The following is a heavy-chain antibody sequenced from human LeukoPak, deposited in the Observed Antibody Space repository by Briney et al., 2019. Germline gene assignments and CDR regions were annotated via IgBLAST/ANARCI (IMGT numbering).Heavy chain of an antibody. J-gene: IGHJ2*01. CDR2: INASGGST. CDR1: GYTFTRYY. V-gene: IGHV1-46*01. D-gene: IGHD5-12*01. CDR3: ARGRGYSGYDPWYFDL. Sequence: AASVKVSCKASGYTFTRYYMHWVRQAPGHGLEWMGIINASGGSTSYAQKLQGRVTMTRDTPTSTVYMELSSLRSEDTAVYYCARGRGYSGYDPWYFDLWGRGTLVTVSS.